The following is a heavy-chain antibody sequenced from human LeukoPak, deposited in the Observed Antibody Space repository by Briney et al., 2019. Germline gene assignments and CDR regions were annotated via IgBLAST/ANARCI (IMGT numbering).Heavy chain of an antibody. CDR3: ARGGVLVNYCAGCFLC. V-gene: IGHV3-74*01. D-gene: IGHD2-15*01. J-gene: IGHJ1*01. Sequence: GGSLTLSCAASGFTFSNYWMHWVRQGPGKGLVWVSRIRSDGTSTSYADSVEGRFTISRENAKNTLYLKMSSLRAEDTAVYFCARGGVLVNYCAGCFLCWGQGTLVTVSS. CDR2: IRSDGTST. CDR1: GFTFSNYW.